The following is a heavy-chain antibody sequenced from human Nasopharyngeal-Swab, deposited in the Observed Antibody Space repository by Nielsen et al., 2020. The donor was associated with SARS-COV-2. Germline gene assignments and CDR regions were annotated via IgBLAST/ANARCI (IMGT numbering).Heavy chain of an antibody. J-gene: IGHJ4*02. V-gene: IGHV3-7*01. D-gene: IGHD6-19*01. CDR1: GFTFSTYW. CDR2: IRQDESEK. Sequence: EGSLRLSCEASGFTFSTYWMSWVRQAPGKGLEWVANIRQDESEKYYVDSVKGRFTISRGNAKNSLFLQMNSLRVADTAVYYCARLLEVGGTPLDYWGQGTLVSVSS. CDR3: ARLLEVGGTPLDY.